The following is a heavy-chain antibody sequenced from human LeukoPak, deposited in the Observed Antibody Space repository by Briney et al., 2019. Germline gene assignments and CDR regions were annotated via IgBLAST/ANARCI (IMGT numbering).Heavy chain of an antibody. CDR3: ARGGYSYGYVSPYYYYYMDV. CDR2: IYSGGST. Sequence: PGGSLRLSCAASGFTVSSNYMSWVRQAPGKGLEWVSVIYSGGSTYYADSVKGRFTISRDNSKNTLYLQMNSLRAEDTAVYYCARGGYSYGYVSPYYYYYMDVWGKGTTVTISS. V-gene: IGHV3-66*01. J-gene: IGHJ6*03. D-gene: IGHD5-18*01. CDR1: GFTVSSNY.